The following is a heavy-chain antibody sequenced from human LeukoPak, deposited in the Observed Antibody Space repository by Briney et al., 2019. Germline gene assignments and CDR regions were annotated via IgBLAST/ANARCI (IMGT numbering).Heavy chain of an antibody. CDR1: GASISSSGFY. D-gene: IGHD3-10*01. CDR2: ISSTGST. CDR3: ARDQTYSGSGIYTYFDY. V-gene: IGHV4-61*02. Sequence: SETLSLTCTVSGASISSSGFYWSWIRQPAGKGLEYLGRISSTGSTNYNPSLRSRVTISADTSKNHFSLKLTSVTAADTAVYYCARDQTYSGSGIYTYFDYWGQGILVTVSS. J-gene: IGHJ4*02.